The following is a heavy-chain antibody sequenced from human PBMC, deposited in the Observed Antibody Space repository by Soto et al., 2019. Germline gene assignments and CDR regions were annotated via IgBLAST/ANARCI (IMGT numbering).Heavy chain of an antibody. CDR3: ERDGKGMDV. CDR1: GGSISSGDW. CDR2: IYHSGST. J-gene: IGHJ6*02. Sequence: QVQLKESGPGLVRPSGTLSLTCAVSGGSISSGDWWSWVRQPPGKGPEWIGEIYHSGSTHYNPSLTSRLTRSVDKSKYQLSLKLSSVTAADTAVFYCERDGKGMDVWGQGTTVTVSS. D-gene: IGHD1-26*01. V-gene: IGHV4-4*02.